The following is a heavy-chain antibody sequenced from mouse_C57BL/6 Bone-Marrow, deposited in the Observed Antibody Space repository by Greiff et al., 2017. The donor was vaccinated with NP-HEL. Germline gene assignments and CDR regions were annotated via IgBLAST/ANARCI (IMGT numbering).Heavy chain of an antibody. V-gene: IGHV1-66*01. CDR3: ARGDSITTVVDWYFDV. CDR1: GYSFTSYY. CDR2: IYPGSGNT. J-gene: IGHJ1*03. D-gene: IGHD1-1*01. Sequence: QVQLQQSGPELVKPGASVKISCKASGYSFTSYYIHWVKQRPGQGLEWIGWIYPGSGNTKYNEKFKGKATLTADTSSSTAYMQLSSLTSEDSAVYYSARGDSITTVVDWYFDVWGTGTTVTVSS.